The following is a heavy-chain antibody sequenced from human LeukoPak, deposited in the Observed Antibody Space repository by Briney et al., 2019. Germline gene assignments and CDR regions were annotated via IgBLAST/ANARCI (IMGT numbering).Heavy chain of an antibody. CDR2: ISAYNGNT. Sequence: GASVKVSCKASGYTCTSYGISWVRQAPGQGLEWMGWISAYNGNTNYAQKLQGRVTMTTDTSTSTAYMELRSLRSDDTAVYYCARDVLRYFDDYYYGMDVWGQGTTVTVSS. CDR1: GYTCTSYG. CDR3: ARDVLRYFDDYYYGMDV. J-gene: IGHJ6*02. V-gene: IGHV1-18*01. D-gene: IGHD3-9*01.